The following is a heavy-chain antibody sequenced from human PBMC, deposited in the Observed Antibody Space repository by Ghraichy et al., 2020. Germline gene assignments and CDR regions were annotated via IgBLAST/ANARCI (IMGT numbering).Heavy chain of an antibody. Sequence: GGSLRLSCAASGFTFSSYAMHWVRQAPGKGLEWVAVISYDGSNKYYADSVKGRFTISRDNSKNTLYLQMNSLRAEDTAVYYCARVEDTWDAFDIWGQGTMVTVSS. CDR3: ARVEDTWDAFDI. CDR2: ISYDGSNK. J-gene: IGHJ3*02. CDR1: GFTFSSYA. V-gene: IGHV3-30-3*01. D-gene: IGHD2-15*01.